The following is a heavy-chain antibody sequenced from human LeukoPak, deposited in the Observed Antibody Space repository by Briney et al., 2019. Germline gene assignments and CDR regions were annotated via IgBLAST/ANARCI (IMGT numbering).Heavy chain of an antibody. D-gene: IGHD4-17*01. J-gene: IGHJ4*02. CDR2: IYYSGST. CDR3: AREGGSMTTVTFFDY. CDR1: GGSISSGGYY. Sequence: ASETLSLTCTVSGGSISSGGYYWSWIRQHPGKGLEWIGYIYYSGSTYYNPSLKSRVTISVDTSKNQFSLKLSSVTAADTAVYYGAREGGSMTTVTFFDYWGQGTLVTVSS. V-gene: IGHV4-31*03.